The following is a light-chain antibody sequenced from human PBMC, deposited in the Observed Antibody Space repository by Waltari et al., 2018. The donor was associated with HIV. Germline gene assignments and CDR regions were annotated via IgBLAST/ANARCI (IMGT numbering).Light chain of an antibody. CDR1: SSNIGSDA. Sequence: QSVLTQPPSAPGTPGQRIILSCSGSSSNIGSDAVYWYQQFQGTAPKLRIVNSNPRPSVVPDRFSASKSGTSASLASSGLQSEDEADYYCATWDHELDSWVFGGGTKLTVL. CDR2: NSN. V-gene: IGLV1-44*01. CDR3: ATWDHELDSWV. J-gene: IGLJ3*02.